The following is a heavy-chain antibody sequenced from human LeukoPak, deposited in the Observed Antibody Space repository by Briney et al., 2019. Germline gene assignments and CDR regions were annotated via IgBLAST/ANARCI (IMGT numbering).Heavy chain of an antibody. D-gene: IGHD6-13*01. V-gene: IGHV1-2*02. CDR1: GYTFTDYF. J-gene: IGHJ3*02. Sequence: GDTLKVSCKASGYTFTDYFIHWIRQAPGQGLEWMGWINPNSGATSYAQKFQGRVTMTRDTSINTGNMELTGLRFDDTAVYYCARELSAVGRWGAFDMWGQGTMVTVS. CDR2: INPNSGAT. CDR3: ARELSAVGRWGAFDM.